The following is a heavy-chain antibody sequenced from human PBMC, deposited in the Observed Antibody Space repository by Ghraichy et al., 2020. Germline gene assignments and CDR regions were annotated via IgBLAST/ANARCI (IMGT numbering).Heavy chain of an antibody. CDR2: IKPDGSET. CDR3: ARGGGWRSRRADAFDV. V-gene: IGHV3-7*03. CDR1: GFIFRDYW. Sequence: GGSLRISCAASGFIFRDYWMSWVRQAPGKGREWVANIKPDGSETYYVDSVVGRFTISRDNADSLLYLQTNSLRADDTAVYFCARGGGWRSRRADAFDVWGQGTVVTVSS. J-gene: IGHJ3*01. D-gene: IGHD3-16*01.